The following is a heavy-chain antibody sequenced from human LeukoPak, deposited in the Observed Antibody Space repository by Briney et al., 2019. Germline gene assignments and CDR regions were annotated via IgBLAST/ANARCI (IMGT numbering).Heavy chain of an antibody. CDR2: IYYSGST. CDR3: ARRVYSSGFYYFDY. Sequence: SETLSLTCPVSGGSISSSRYYWGWIRQPPGKGLEWIGSIYYSGSTYYNPSLKSRINISVDTSKNQFSLKLSSVTAADTAVYYCARRVYSSGFYYFDYWGQGTLVTVSS. V-gene: IGHV4-39*07. D-gene: IGHD6-19*01. J-gene: IGHJ4*02. CDR1: GGSISSSRYY.